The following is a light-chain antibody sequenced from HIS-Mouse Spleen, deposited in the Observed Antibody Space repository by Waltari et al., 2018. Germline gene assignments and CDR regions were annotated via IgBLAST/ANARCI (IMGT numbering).Light chain of an antibody. CDR3: QSADSSGTYVV. Sequence: SYELTQPPSVSVSPGQTARITCSGDALPKPYASWYQQKPGQAPELVIYKDSERPSGIPERFSGSSSGTTVTLTISGVQAEDEADYYCQSADSSGTYVVFGGGTKLTVL. CDR2: KDS. CDR1: ALPKPY. J-gene: IGLJ2*01. V-gene: IGLV3-25*03.